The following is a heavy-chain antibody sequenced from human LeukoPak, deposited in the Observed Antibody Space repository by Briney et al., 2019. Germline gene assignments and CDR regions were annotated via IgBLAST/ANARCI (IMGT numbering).Heavy chain of an antibody. CDR2: ISDNDGST. Sequence: PGGSLRLSCAASGFTFKNYAMSWVRQTPGMGLEWVSAISDNDGSTYYTDSVKGRFTISRDNSKDTVYQQMNNLRAADTALYFCVRHDSYIPFWGQGSLVTVSS. V-gene: IGHV3-23*01. J-gene: IGHJ1*01. CDR1: GFTFKNYA. D-gene: IGHD5-18*01. CDR3: VRHDSYIPF.